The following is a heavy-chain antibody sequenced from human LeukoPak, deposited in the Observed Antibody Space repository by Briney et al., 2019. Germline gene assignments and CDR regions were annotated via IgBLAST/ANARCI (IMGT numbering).Heavy chain of an antibody. Sequence: ASVKVSCKASGYTFTSYGISWVRQAPGQGLEWMGWISAYNGNTNYAQKLQGRVTMTTDTSMSTAYMELRSLRSDDTAVYYCASGVVVVAGTSYYYGMDVWGQGTTVTVSS. CDR2: ISAYNGNT. D-gene: IGHD6-19*01. J-gene: IGHJ6*02. CDR1: GYTFTSYG. V-gene: IGHV1-18*01. CDR3: ASGVVVVAGTSYYYGMDV.